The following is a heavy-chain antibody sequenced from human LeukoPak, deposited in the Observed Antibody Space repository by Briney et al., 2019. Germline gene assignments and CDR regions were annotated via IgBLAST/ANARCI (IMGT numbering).Heavy chain of an antibody. CDR2: IYYSGST. D-gene: IGHD1-1*01. J-gene: IGHJ4*02. Sequence: PSETLSLTCTVSGGSISSSSYFWGWIRQPPGKGLEWIGNIYYSGSTYYNPSLKSRVTISVDTSKSQFSLKLSSVTAADTAVYYCARIVATTGYFDYWGQGTLVTVFS. CDR3: ARIVATTGYFDY. CDR1: GGSISSSSYF. V-gene: IGHV4-39*01.